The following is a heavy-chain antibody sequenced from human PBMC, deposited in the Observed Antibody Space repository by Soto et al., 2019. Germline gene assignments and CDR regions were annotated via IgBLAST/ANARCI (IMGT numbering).Heavy chain of an antibody. V-gene: IGHV2-5*01. CDR1: RFSLSTSGVG. J-gene: IGHJ4*02. D-gene: IGHD6-13*01. CDR3: VGSSWYVRFDY. Sequence: QITLKESGPTLVKPTQTLTLTCTFSRFSLSTSGVGVGWIRQPPGKALEWLALIYWSDDQRYSPSLKSRLTITKDTSKSQVVLTMTNMDPVDTATYYCVGSSWYVRFDYWGQGTLVTVSS. CDR2: IYWSDDQ.